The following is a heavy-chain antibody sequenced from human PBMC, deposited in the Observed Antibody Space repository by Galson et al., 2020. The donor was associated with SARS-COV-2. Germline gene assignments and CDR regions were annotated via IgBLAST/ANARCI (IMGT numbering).Heavy chain of an antibody. D-gene: IGHD3-16*01. CDR3: ARRHLAIMITFGGVPPSWFDP. CDR2: IYYSGST. J-gene: IGHJ5*02. CDR1: GDSISSSSYY. Sequence: SETLSLTCTVSGDSISSSSYYWGWIRQPPGKGLEWIGSIYYSGSTYYNPSLKSRVTISVDTSKNQFSLKLSSVTAADTAVYYCARRHLAIMITFGGVPPSWFDPWGQGTLVTVSS. V-gene: IGHV4-39*01.